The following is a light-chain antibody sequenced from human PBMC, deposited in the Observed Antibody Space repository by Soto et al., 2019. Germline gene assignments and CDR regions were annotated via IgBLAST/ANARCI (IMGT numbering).Light chain of an antibody. CDR1: QNINSY. V-gene: IGKV1-39*01. Sequence: DIQMTQSPSSLSASVGDRVTITCRASQNINSYLNWYQQKPGKAPKLLIYVGSNLQGGVPSRFSGSGSGTDFTLTISSLLPEDFATYYCQQGYFTGTFGQGTKLEIK. J-gene: IGKJ2*01. CDR2: VGS. CDR3: QQGYFTGT.